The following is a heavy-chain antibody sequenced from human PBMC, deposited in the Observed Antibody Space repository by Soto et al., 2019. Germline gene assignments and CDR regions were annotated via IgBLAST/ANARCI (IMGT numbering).Heavy chain of an antibody. Sequence: EVQLLESGGGLVQPGGSLRLSCAASGFTFSSYAMSWVRQAPGKGLEWVSAISGSGGSTYYADSVKGRFTISRDNSKNTLYLQMNSLRAEDTAVYYCAKDRRSGDYYYYGMDVWGQGTTVTVSS. CDR1: GFTFSSYA. V-gene: IGHV3-23*01. CDR3: AKDRRSGDYYYYGMDV. J-gene: IGHJ6*02. D-gene: IGHD1-26*01. CDR2: ISGSGGST.